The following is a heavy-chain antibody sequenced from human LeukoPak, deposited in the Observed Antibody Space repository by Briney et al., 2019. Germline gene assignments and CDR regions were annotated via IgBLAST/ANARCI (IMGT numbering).Heavy chain of an antibody. CDR3: ATGGRSGMAFDF. CDR1: GFSFSSYW. D-gene: IGHD1-26*01. J-gene: IGHJ4*02. CDR2: INIDGSTT. Sequence: PGGSLRLSCAASGFSFSSYWMHWVRQAPGKGLVWVSRINIDGSTTTYADSVKGRFTISRDNSKSTLYLQMNSVRVEDTAVYYCATGGRSGMAFDFWGQGTLVTVSS. V-gene: IGHV3-74*01.